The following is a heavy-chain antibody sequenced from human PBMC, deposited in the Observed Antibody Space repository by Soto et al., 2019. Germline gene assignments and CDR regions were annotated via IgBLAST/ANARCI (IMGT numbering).Heavy chain of an antibody. CDR1: GFTFSSYG. CDR2: ISYDGSNK. V-gene: IGHV3-30*18. D-gene: IGHD5-12*01. J-gene: IGHJ3*02. Sequence: QVQLVESGGGVVQPGRSLRLSCAASGFTFSSYGMHWVRQAPGNGLEWVAVISYDGSNKYYADSVQGRLTISRDNYKNTLYLNMNSLRGEDTAVYYCAKDNGSGCDWLRVGDASDIWGQGTMVTVSS. CDR3: AKDNGSGCDWLRVGDASDI.